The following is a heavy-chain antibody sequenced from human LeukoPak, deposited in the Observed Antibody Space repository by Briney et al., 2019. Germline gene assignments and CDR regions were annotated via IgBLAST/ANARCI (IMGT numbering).Heavy chain of an antibody. CDR1: GYSISSGYY. D-gene: IGHD7-27*01. CDR3: ARVWGRGQCLD. CDR2: IYHSGGT. Sequence: SETLSLTCTVSGYSISSGYYWGWIRQPPGKGLEWIGSIYHSGGTYYNPSLKSRVTISVDTSKNQFSLKLSSVTAADTAVYYCARVWGRGQCLDWGQGTLVTVSS. V-gene: IGHV4-38-2*02. J-gene: IGHJ4*02.